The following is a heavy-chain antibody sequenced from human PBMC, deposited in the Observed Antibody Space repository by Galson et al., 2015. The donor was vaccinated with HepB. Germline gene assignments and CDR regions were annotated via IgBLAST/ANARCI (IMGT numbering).Heavy chain of an antibody. CDR2: IIPIFGTA. J-gene: IGHJ6*02. CDR3: AREERRRWLPTLFYGMDV. CDR1: GGTFSSYA. D-gene: IGHD5-24*01. V-gene: IGHV1-69*06. Sequence: SVKVSCKASGGTFSSYAISWVRQAPGQGLEWMGGIIPIFGTANYAQKFQGRVTITADKSTSTAYMELSSLRSEDTAVYYCAREERRRWLPTLFYGMDVWGQGTTVTVSS.